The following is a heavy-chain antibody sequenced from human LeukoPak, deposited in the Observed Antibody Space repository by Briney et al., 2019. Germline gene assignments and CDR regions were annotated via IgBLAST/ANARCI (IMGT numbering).Heavy chain of an antibody. CDR1: GFTFTSSA. J-gene: IGHJ3*02. D-gene: IGHD3-10*01. CDR3: AADPSLWFGDQGGDAFDI. Sequence: ASVKVSCKASGFTFTSSAMQWVRQARGQRLEWIGWIVVGSGNTNYAQKFQERVTITRDMSTSTAYMELSSLRSEDTAVYYCAADPSLWFGDQGGDAFDIWGQGTMVPVSS. V-gene: IGHV1-58*02. CDR2: IVVGSGNT.